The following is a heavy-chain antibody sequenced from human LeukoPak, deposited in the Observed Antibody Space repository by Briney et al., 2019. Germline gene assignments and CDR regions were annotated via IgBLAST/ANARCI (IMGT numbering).Heavy chain of an antibody. CDR1: GFTFTSHG. J-gene: IGHJ4*02. Sequence: HPGGSLRLSCAASGFTFTSHGMHWVRQAPGKGLEWVAFIRSDGTNKYYADSVKGRFTISRDISKNTLYLQMNSLRAEDTAVYYCASFSLGVDYWGQGTLVTVSS. CDR3: ASFSLGVDY. D-gene: IGHD3-10*01. V-gene: IGHV3-30*02. CDR2: IRSDGTNK.